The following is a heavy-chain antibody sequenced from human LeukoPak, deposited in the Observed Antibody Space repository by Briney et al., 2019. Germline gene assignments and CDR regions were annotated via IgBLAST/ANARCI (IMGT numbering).Heavy chain of an antibody. CDR2: VSANGGTT. CDR1: GFTFSCCA. CDR3: ARDFGYTAMVT. J-gene: IGHJ4*02. Sequence: GGSLRLSCAASGFTFSCCAMHWVRQAPGKGLEWVSAVSANGGTTHYADSVKGRFTTSRDNSKNTLSLQMNSLRAEDTAVYYCARDFGYTAMVTWGQGTLVTVSS. D-gene: IGHD5-18*01. V-gene: IGHV3-23*01.